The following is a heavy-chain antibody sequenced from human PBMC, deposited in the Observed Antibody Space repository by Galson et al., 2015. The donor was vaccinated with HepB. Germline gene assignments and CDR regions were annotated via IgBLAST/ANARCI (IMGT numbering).Heavy chain of an antibody. V-gene: IGHV1-69*13. CDR2: IIPIFGTT. D-gene: IGHD4-11*01. CDR3: AMAYAESNPYYYCHRDV. J-gene: IGHJ6*02. Sequence: SVPVSFPASGDTLSNYAISWVRQAPGQGLEWMGRIIPIFGTTTYAQKFQVRVTITADESPSTASMELSSLRSEDPAVSYCAMAYAESNPYYYCHRDVWGQGTTVTVSS. CDR1: GDTLSNYA.